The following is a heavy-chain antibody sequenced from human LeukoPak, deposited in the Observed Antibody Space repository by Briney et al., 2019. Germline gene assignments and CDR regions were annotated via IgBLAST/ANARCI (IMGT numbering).Heavy chain of an antibody. J-gene: IGHJ6*02. CDR3: ARDTYRTMDV. D-gene: IGHD2/OR15-2a*01. V-gene: IGHV3-74*01. CDR2: INTDGSTT. CDR1: GFTFSSHW. Sequence: GGSLRLSCAASGFTFSSHWMHWVRQTPGKGLVWVSIINTDGSTTRYADSVKGRFTISRDNAKNTLYQQMNSPRVEDTAVYFCARDTYRTMDVWGQGTTVTVSS.